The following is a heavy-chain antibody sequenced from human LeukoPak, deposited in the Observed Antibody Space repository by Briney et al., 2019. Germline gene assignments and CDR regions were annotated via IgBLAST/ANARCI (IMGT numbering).Heavy chain of an antibody. D-gene: IGHD3-22*01. CDR3: ARDYYDSSGYLVYFQH. V-gene: IGHV3-48*02. J-gene: IGHJ1*01. Sequence: GGSLRLSCAASGFTFSSYSMNGVRQAPGKGLEWVSYISSSSSTIYYADSVKGRFTISRDNAKNSLYLQMNSLRDEDTAVYYCARDYYDSSGYLVYFQHWGQGTLVTVSS. CDR1: GFTFSSYS. CDR2: ISSSSSTI.